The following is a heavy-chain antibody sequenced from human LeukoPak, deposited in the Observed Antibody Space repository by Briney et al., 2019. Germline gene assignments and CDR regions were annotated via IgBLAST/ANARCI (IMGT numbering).Heavy chain of an antibody. CDR2: IYYSGST. CDR1: GGSISSGGYY. V-gene: IGHV4-31*03. J-gene: IGHJ6*02. CDR3: ARDRGRSMDV. Sequence: SETLSLTCTVSGGSISSGGYYWSWIRQHPGKGLEWIGYIYYSGSTYYNPSLKSRVTISVDTSKNQFSLKLSSVTAADTAVYYCARDRGRSMDVWGQGTTVTVSS. D-gene: IGHD1-14*01.